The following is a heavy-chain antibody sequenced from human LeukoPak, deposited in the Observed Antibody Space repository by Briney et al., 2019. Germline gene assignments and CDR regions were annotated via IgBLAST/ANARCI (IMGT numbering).Heavy chain of an antibody. V-gene: IGHV1-18*01. CDR2: ISAYNGNT. Sequence: ASVKVSCKASGYTFTSYGISWVRQAPGQGLEWMGWISAYNGNTNHAQMLQGRVTMTTDTSTSTAYMELRSLRSDDTAVYYCARGSPPFNIGDYWGQGTLVTVSS. J-gene: IGHJ4*02. CDR1: GYTFTSYG. CDR3: ARGSPPFNIGDY. D-gene: IGHD2/OR15-2a*01.